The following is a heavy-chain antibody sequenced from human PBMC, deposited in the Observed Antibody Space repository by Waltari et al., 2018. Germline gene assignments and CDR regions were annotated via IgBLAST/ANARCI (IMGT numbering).Heavy chain of an antibody. J-gene: IGHJ3*02. V-gene: IGHV4-30-4*08. Sequence: QVQLQESGPGVVKSSQTLSLTCTVSGGSISRGGVFWSWIRQSPGRGPEWIGVIYDSANTNYNPALKSRVILTIDISKNQFSLKMRSVTAADTAVYYCARQGLNWNAQRGSQSAFDIWGQGAMVTVSA. CDR1: GGSISRGGVF. CDR2: IYDSANT. CDR3: ARQGLNWNAQRGSQSAFDI. D-gene: IGHD1-1*01.